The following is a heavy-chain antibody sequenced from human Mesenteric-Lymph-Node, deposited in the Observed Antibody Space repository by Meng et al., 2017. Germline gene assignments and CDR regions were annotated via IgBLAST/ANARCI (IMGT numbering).Heavy chain of an antibody. CDR3: ARRGSYYDSVGYYYFDY. CDR2: IYYNGHA. CDR1: GGSISGSNYY. D-gene: IGHD3-22*01. J-gene: IGHJ4*02. Sequence: QLQLQLWGAGLLKPSETLSITCAVSGGSISGSNYYWGWVRQPPGKGLEWIGSIYYNGHANYNPSLKSRVTISVDTSKNQFSLKLSSVTAADTAAYYCARRGSYYDSVGYYYFDYWGQGTLVTVSS. V-gene: IGHV4-39*01.